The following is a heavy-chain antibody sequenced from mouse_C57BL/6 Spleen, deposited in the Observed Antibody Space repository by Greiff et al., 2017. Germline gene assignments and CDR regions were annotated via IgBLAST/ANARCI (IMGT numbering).Heavy chain of an antibody. J-gene: IGHJ3*01. Sequence: VKLMESGPELVKPGASVKISCKASGYAFSSSWMNWVKQRPGKGLEWIGRIYPGDGDTNYNGKFKGKATLTADKSSSTAYMQLSSLTSEYSAVYFCARADGYGFAYWGQGTLVTVSA. D-gene: IGHD2-2*01. V-gene: IGHV1-82*01. CDR2: IYPGDGDT. CDR1: GYAFSSSW. CDR3: ARADGYGFAY.